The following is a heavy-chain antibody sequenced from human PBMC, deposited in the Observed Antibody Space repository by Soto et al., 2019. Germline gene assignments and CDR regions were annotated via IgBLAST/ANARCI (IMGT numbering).Heavy chain of an antibody. V-gene: IGHV3-21*06. CDR1: GFTFSTYS. CDR2: ISSTTTHI. J-gene: IGHJ4*02. CDR3: ARDLQMATIRGGDY. Sequence: PGGSLSLSCKASGFTFSTYSMNWVRQAPGRGLEWVSSISSTTTHILYADSVKGRFTISRDNGKNSLYLQMNSLRAEDTAVYYCARDLQMATIRGGDYWGQGTQVTVSS. D-gene: IGHD5-12*01.